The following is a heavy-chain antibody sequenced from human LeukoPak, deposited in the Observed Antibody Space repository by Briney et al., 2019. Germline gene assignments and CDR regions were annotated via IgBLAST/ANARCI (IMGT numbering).Heavy chain of an antibody. CDR1: GFTFDDYG. Sequence: GGSLRLSCAASGFTFDDYGMSWVRQAPGKGLEWVSGINWSGGSTGYADSVKGRFTISRDNAKNSLYLQMNSLRAEDTALYYCARAGRDYYYYYYMDVWGKGTTVTVSS. CDR3: ARAGRDYYYYYYMDV. CDR2: INWSGGST. J-gene: IGHJ6*03. D-gene: IGHD2-21*02. V-gene: IGHV3-20*04.